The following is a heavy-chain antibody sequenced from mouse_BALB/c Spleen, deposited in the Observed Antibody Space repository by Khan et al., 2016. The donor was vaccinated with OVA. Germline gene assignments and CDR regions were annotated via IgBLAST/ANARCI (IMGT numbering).Heavy chain of an antibody. V-gene: IGHV9-3-1*01. CDR2: INTYTGEP. CDR3: ARPPYFSYAMDN. Sequence: QIQLVQSGPELKKPGETVKISCKVSGHTFTNSGMNWVKQAPGKGLKWMGWINTYTGEPTYADDFNGRFAFSLEASASTAYLQINNLTNEDTATYFCARPPYFSYAMDNWGQGTSVTVSS. D-gene: IGHD2-10*01. CDR1: GHTFTNSG. J-gene: IGHJ4*01.